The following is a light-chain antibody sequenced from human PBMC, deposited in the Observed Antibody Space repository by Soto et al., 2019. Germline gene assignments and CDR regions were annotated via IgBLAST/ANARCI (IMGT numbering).Light chain of an antibody. CDR3: SSYAGNNIFYV. CDR2: EVS. J-gene: IGLJ1*01. V-gene: IGLV2-8*01. CDR1: SNDVGGYNF. Sequence: SVLAQPPSAAGSPGQSVTISCAGTSNDVGGYNFVSWYQQHPGKAPKLMIFEVSKRPSGVPDRFSGSKSGNTASLTVSGLQAEDEADYYCSSYAGNNIFYVFGPGTKVTVL.